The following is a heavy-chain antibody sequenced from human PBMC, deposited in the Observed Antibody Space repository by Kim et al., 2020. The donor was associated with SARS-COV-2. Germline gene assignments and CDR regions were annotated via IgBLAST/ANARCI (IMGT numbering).Heavy chain of an antibody. V-gene: IGHV1-18*01. Sequence: KLQGRVTMTTDTSTSTAYMELRSLRSDDTAVYYCARANYDFWSGYSRFDPWGQGTLVTVSS. CDR3: ARANYDFWSGYSRFDP. D-gene: IGHD3-3*01. J-gene: IGHJ5*02.